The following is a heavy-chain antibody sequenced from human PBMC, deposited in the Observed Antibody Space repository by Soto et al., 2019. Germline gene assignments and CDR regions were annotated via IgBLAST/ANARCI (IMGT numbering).Heavy chain of an antibody. CDR2: ISAYNGHT. CDR1: GYTFSSYG. J-gene: IGHJ4*02. V-gene: IGHV1-18*01. D-gene: IGHD3-10*01. Sequence: QVQLVQSGAEVKKPGASVKVSCKASGYTFSSYGINWVRQAPGQGLEWMGWISAYNGHTNYAQKVQGRVTMTTDTSTSKAYMELRSLRSDDTAVYYCARDKGDGSGSYYGYWGQGTLVTVSS. CDR3: ARDKGDGSGSYYGY.